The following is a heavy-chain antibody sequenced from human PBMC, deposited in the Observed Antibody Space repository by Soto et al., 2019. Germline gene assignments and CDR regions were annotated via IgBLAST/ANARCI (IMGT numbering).Heavy chain of an antibody. J-gene: IGHJ5*02. D-gene: IGHD3-3*01. Sequence: PSETLSLTCAVYGGSFSGYYWSWIRQPPGKGLEWIGEINHSGSTNYNPSLKSRVTISVDTSKNQFSLKLSSVTAADTAVYYCARGRLRFLEWLFRPDNPRNWFDPWGQGTLVTVSS. V-gene: IGHV4-34*01. CDR1: GGSFSGYY. CDR2: INHSGST. CDR3: ARGRLRFLEWLFRPDNPRNWFDP.